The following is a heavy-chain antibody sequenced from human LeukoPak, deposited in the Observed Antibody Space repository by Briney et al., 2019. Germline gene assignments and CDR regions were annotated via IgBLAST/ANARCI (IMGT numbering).Heavy chain of an antibody. J-gene: IGHJ4*02. CDR3: ASRVYGWGNYYPPDY. CDR1: EITFSSYE. D-gene: IGHD3-10*01. Sequence: GGSLRLSCAASEITFSSYEFHWLRQAPGRGLEWISYINNRGKTIYYADSVRGRFTISRDNAKNSLYLQMNSLRAEDTAVYYRASRVYGWGNYYPPDYWGQGTLVTVSS. V-gene: IGHV3-48*03. CDR2: INNRGKTI.